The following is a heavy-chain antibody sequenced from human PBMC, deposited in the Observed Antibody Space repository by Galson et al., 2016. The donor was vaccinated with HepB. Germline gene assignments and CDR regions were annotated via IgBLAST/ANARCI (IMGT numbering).Heavy chain of an antibody. CDR2: ISGSGVST. CDR1: GFTFSSYA. CDR3: AKDVWIVVVTAGYFDY. J-gene: IGHJ4*02. V-gene: IGHV3-23*01. Sequence: SLRLSCAASGFTFSSYAMSWVRRAPGKGLEWVSAISGSGVSTYYADSVKGRFTISRDNSKNTVYLQMNSLRAEDTAVYYCAKDVWIVVVTAGYFDYWGQGTLVTVSS. D-gene: IGHD2-21*02.